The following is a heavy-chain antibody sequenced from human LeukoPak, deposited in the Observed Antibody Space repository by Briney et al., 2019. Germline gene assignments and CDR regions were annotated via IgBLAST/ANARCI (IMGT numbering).Heavy chain of an antibody. J-gene: IGHJ4*02. Sequence: ASVKVSCKTSGYTFARYPIHWVRQAPGRGLEWMGWINTNTGSPTYAQAFAGRFVFSLDTSVTTAYLQISSLRSADIAVYYCARVGRLDYGDYLAHWGPGNRITVSS. CDR1: GYTFARYP. CDR2: INTNTGSP. CDR3: ARVGRLDYGDYLAH. V-gene: IGHV7-4-1*02. D-gene: IGHD4-17*01.